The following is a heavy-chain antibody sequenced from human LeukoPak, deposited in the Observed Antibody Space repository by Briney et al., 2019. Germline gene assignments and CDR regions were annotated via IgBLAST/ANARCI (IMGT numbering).Heavy chain of an antibody. CDR2: IGDNGGST. Sequence: GGSLRLSCSASGFIFSSYGMHWVRQAPGKGLEYVSGIGDNGGSTSYADSVKGRFTISRGNFKNTLYLQMSSLRIEDTAVYYCVKSSLLCFGEPYNWFDPWGQGTLVTVSS. V-gene: IGHV3-64D*06. CDR1: GFIFSSYG. D-gene: IGHD3-10*01. CDR3: VKSSLLCFGEPYNWFDP. J-gene: IGHJ5*02.